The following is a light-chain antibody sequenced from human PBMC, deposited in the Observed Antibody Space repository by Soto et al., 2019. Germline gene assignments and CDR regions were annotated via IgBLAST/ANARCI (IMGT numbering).Light chain of an antibody. CDR1: NIGSKS. CDR2: YDS. J-gene: IGLJ7*01. CDR3: QVWDSSSDHAV. Sequence: SYELTQPPSVSVAPGKTARITCGGNNIGSKSVHWYQQKPGQAPVLVIYYDSDRPSGIPERFSGSNSGNTATLTISRVEAGDEADDDCQVWDSSSDHAVFGGGTQLTVL. V-gene: IGLV3-21*04.